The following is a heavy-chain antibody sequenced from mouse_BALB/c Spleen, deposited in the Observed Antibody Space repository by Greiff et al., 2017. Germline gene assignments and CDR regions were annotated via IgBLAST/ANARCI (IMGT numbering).Heavy chain of an antibody. CDR1: GFTFTDYY. CDR3: ATFGYYAMDY. CDR2: IRNKANGYTT. V-gene: IGHV7-3*02. J-gene: IGHJ4*01. Sequence: EVNVVESGGGLVQPGGSLRLSCATSGFTFTDYYMSWVRQPPGKALEWLGFIRNKANGYTTEYSASVKGRFTISRDNSQSILYLQMNTLRAEDSATYYCATFGYYAMDYWGQGTSVTVSS.